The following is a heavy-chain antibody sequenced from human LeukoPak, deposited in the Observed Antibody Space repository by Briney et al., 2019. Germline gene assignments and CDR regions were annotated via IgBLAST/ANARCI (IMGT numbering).Heavy chain of an antibody. J-gene: IGHJ4*02. CDR2: SSSSGSRI. D-gene: IGHD1-7*01. Sequence: PGGSLRLSCAASGFTFTNYEMNWVRQAPGKGLEWISYSSSSGSRIYYADSVKGRFTISRDNSKNTLYLQMNSLRVEDTAVYYCARAELLSLDYWGQGTLVTVSS. CDR3: ARAELLSLDY. CDR1: GFTFTNYE. V-gene: IGHV3-48*03.